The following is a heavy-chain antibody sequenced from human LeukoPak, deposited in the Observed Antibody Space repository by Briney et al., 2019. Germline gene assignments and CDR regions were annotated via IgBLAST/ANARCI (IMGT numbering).Heavy chain of an antibody. D-gene: IGHD6-19*01. CDR2: IIPIFGTA. Sequence: ASVKVSCKASGGTFSSYAISWVRQAPGQGLEWMGGIIPIFGTANYAQKFQGRVTITTDESTITAYMELRRLRSEDTAVYYCARDSRGPVEFASWGQGTLVTVSS. V-gene: IGHV1-69*05. CDR1: GGTFSSYA. CDR3: ARDSRGPVEFAS. J-gene: IGHJ5*01.